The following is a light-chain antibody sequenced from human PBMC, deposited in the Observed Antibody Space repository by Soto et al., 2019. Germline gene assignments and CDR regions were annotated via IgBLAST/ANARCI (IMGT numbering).Light chain of an antibody. CDR3: QQLNIYPRYT. Sequence: DIQLTQSPSFLSASVGDRVTITCRASQGISSYLAWYQQKPGKAPKLLIYAASTLQSGVPSRFSGSRSGTEFTLTISSLEPEDFATYYCQQLNIYPRYTFGQGTKLES. CDR1: QGISSY. J-gene: IGKJ2*01. V-gene: IGKV1-9*01. CDR2: AAS.